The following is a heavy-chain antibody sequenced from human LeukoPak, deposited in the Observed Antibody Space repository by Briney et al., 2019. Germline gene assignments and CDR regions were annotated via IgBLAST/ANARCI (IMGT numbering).Heavy chain of an antibody. CDR3: ARGRRYYYDSSGYCDY. D-gene: IGHD3-22*01. V-gene: IGHV3-48*04. CDR2: ISSSSTI. Sequence: SGGSLRLSCAASGFTFSSYSMNWVRQAPGKGLEWVSYISSSSTIYYADSVKGRFTISRDNAKNSLYLQMNSLRAEDTAVYYCARGRRYYYDSSGYCDYWGQGTLVTVSS. CDR1: GFTFSSYS. J-gene: IGHJ4*02.